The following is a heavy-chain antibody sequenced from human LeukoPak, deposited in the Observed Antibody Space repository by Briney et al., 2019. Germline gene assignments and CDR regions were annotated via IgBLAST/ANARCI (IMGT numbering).Heavy chain of an antibody. V-gene: IGHV3-23*01. CDR1: GFTFSSYA. CDR3: AKDRRGYYGSGSYEPPGDY. J-gene: IGHJ4*02. D-gene: IGHD3-10*01. CDR2: ISGSGGST. Sequence: GGSLRLSCAASGFTFSSYAMSWVRQAPGKGLEWVSAISGSGGSTYYADSVKGRFTISRDNSKNTLYLQMNSLRAEDTAVYYCAKDRRGYYGSGSYEPPGDYWGQGTLVTASS.